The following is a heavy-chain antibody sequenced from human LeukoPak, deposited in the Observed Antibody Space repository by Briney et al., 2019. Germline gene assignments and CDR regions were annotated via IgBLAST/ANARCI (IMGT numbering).Heavy chain of an antibody. CDR1: GFTFSSYS. V-gene: IGHV3-21*01. D-gene: IGHD6-19*01. CDR3: AKDISGWYGSFAFDI. CDR2: ISSSSNYI. Sequence: PGGSLRLSCAASGFTFSSYSMNWVRQAPGKGLEWVSSISSSSNYIYYADSVKGRFTISRDNAKNSLYLQMNSLRAEDTAVYYCAKDISGWYGSFAFDIWGQGTMVTVSS. J-gene: IGHJ3*02.